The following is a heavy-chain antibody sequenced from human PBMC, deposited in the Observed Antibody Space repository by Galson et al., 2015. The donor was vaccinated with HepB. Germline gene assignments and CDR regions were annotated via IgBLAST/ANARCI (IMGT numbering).Heavy chain of an antibody. CDR1: GFTFSSYA. V-gene: IGHV3-23*01. CDR2: ISGSGGST. CDR3: AKEPITIFGVEPFGAFDI. D-gene: IGHD3-3*01. Sequence: SLRLSCAAPGFTFSSYAMSWVRQAPGKGLEWVSAISGSGGSTYYADSVKGRFTISRDNSKNTLYLQMNSLRAEDTAVYYCAKEPITIFGVEPFGAFDIWGQGTMVTVSS. J-gene: IGHJ3*02.